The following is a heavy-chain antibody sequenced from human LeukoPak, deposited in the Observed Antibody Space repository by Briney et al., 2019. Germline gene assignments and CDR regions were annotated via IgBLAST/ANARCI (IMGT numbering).Heavy chain of an antibody. D-gene: IGHD3-10*01. J-gene: IGHJ4*02. CDR1: GFTFSSYW. Sequence: SGGSLRLSCAASGFTFSSYWMTWVRQAPGKGLEWVANMNLDGREKYYVDSVKGRFTISRDNAKNSLYLQMNSLRAEDTAVYYCAREDGDFDYWGQGTLVTVSS. CDR3: AREDGDFDY. CDR2: MNLDGREK. V-gene: IGHV3-7*01.